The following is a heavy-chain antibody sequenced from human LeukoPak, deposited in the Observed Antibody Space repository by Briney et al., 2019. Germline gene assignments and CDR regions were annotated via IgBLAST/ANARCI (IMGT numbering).Heavy chain of an antibody. CDR2: IIPIFGTA. Sequence: ASVKVSCKASGGTFSSYAISWVRQAPGQGLEWMGGIIPIFGTANYAQKFQGRVTITADESTSTAYMELSSLRSEDTAVYYCARDRSGGAGGYFDYWGQGTLVTVSS. CDR3: ARDRSGGAGGYFDY. V-gene: IGHV1-69*13. J-gene: IGHJ4*02. D-gene: IGHD1-26*01. CDR1: GGTFSSYA.